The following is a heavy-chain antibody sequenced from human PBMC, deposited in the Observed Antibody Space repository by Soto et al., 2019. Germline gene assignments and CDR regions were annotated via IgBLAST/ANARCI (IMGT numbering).Heavy chain of an antibody. D-gene: IGHD5-18*01. CDR1: GGSIRGYY. Sequence: SETLSLTCSVSGGSIRGYYWTWIRQPPGKGLEWLGYIYYTGSTKYNPSLKSRVTISADTSNNQLFLKLSSATAADTAVYYCAREVSSYGSTYFDHWGQGTLVTVSS. CDR3: AREVSSYGSTYFDH. CDR2: IYYTGST. V-gene: IGHV4-59*01. J-gene: IGHJ4*02.